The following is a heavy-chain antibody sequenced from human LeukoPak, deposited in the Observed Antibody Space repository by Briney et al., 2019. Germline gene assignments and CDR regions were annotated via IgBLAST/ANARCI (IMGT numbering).Heavy chain of an antibody. CDR2: ISGSGGST. V-gene: IGHV3-23*01. J-gene: IGHJ6*02. D-gene: IGHD4-17*01. Sequence: GRSLRLSCAASGFTFSSYGMHWVRQAPGKGLEWVSAISGSGGSTYYADSVKGRFTISRDNSRNTLYLEMNTLRAEDTALYYCAKARTAKGYQYGMDVWGQGTTVTVSS. CDR1: GFTFSSYG. CDR3: AKARTAKGYQYGMDV.